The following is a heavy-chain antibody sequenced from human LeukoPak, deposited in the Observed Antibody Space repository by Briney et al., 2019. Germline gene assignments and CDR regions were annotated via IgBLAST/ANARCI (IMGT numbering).Heavy chain of an antibody. CDR1: GGSISSYY. D-gene: IGHD5-18*01. J-gene: IGHJ3*02. CDR2: IYYSGST. Sequence: SETLSLTCTVSGGSISSYYWSWIRPPPGKGLEWIGSIYYSGSTDYNPSLKSRVTISVDTSKNQFSLKLSSVTAADTAVYYCARAWAVDTVMEGAFDIWGQGTMVTVSS. CDR3: ARAWAVDTVMEGAFDI. V-gene: IGHV4-59*01.